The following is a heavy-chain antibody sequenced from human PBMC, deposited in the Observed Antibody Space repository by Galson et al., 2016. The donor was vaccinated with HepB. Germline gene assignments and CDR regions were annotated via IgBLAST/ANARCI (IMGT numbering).Heavy chain of an antibody. CDR1: GGSISTYY. Sequence: SETLSLTCTVSGGSISTYYWNWIRQTPGKGLEWIGWIYDRGSGSTTYNPSLKSRVTMSTDTSKNRFSLKLSSVAAAATAVYYCASYSSCTNINCRSGAFDSWGQGTLVTVSS. J-gene: IGHJ4*02. V-gene: IGHV4-59*01. CDR3: ASYSSCTNINCRSGAFDS. D-gene: IGHD2-8*01. CDR2: IYDRGSGST.